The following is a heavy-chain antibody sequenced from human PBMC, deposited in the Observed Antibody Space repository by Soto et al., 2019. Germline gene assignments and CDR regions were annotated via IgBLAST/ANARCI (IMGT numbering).Heavy chain of an antibody. V-gene: IGHV4-39*01. J-gene: IGHJ5*02. CDR3: ARHGRFVDWFDP. D-gene: IGHD3-16*01. CDR1: GGSISSSSYY. Sequence: QLQLQESGPGLVKPSETLSLTCTVSGGSISSSSYYWGWIRQPPGKGLEWIGSIYYSGSTYYNPSLKSRVTISVDTSKNQFSLKLSSVTAADTAVYYCARHGRFVDWFDPWGQGTLVTVSS. CDR2: IYYSGST.